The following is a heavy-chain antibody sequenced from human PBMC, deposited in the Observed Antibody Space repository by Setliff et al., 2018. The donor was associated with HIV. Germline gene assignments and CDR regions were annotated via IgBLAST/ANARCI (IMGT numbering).Heavy chain of an antibody. CDR1: GHTFTNYD. V-gene: IGHV1-8*01. D-gene: IGHD3-10*01. Sequence: GGLVKVSCKPPGHTFTNYDIHWMRRAPGQGLEWMGWMNPNSGVSGYALKFHDRVTMTRDTSITTLYMELSSLTSEDTAVYYCARGKGVGGVIITGGLDVWGQGTTVTVSS. CDR3: ARGKGVGGVIITGGLDV. CDR2: MNPNSGVS. J-gene: IGHJ6*02.